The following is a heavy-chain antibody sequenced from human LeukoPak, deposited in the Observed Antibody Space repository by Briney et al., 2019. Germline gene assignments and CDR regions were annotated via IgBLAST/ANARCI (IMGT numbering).Heavy chain of an antibody. CDR1: GFTFSSYA. D-gene: IGHD4/OR15-4a*01. CDR2: ISYDGSNK. Sequence: PGGSLRLSCAASGFTFSSYAMHWVRQAPGKGLEWVAVISYDGSNKYYADSVKGRFTISRDNSKNTLYLQMNSLRAEDTAVYYCARAGPYGGYYFGYWGQGTLVTVSS. CDR3: ARAGPYGGYYFGY. V-gene: IGHV3-30*04. J-gene: IGHJ4*02.